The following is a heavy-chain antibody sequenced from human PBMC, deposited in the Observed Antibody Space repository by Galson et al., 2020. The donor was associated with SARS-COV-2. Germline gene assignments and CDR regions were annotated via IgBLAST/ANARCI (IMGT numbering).Heavy chain of an antibody. D-gene: IGHD2-15*01. Sequence: SEKVSCKASGFTFTSSAVQRVRQARGQRLEWIGWIVVCSGNTNYAQKLQERVTITRDMSTSTAYMELSSLRSEDTAVYYWAAPYCSGGSCHDAFDIWGQGTMVTVSS. CDR1: GFTFTSSA. CDR3: AAPYCSGGSCHDAFDI. V-gene: IGHV1-58*01. J-gene: IGHJ3*02. CDR2: IVVCSGNT.